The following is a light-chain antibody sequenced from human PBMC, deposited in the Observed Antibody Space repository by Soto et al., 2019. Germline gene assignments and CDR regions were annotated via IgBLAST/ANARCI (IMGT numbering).Light chain of an antibody. CDR2: AAS. V-gene: IGKV1-6*01. CDR1: QDIRND. J-gene: IGKJ3*01. Sequence: AIPMTQSPASLSASVGDRVTITCRASQDIRNDLAWYQQKPGKAPKLLIYAASTLQGGVPSRFSGSGSGTDFTLSISSLQPEDFATYYCLQDYNYLTFGPGTKVDFK. CDR3: LQDYNYLT.